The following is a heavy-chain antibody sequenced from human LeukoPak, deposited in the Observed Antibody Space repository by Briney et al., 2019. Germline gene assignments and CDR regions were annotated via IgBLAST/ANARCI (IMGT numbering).Heavy chain of an antibody. D-gene: IGHD1-26*01. Sequence: GGSLRLSCAASGFTFTSYSMNWVRQAPGKGLEWVSTIRGGGGSTYYADSVKGRFTISRDNSKNTLYLQVNSLRAEDTAVYYCAKGGKWDVTPFDYWGQGTLVTVS. CDR2: IRGGGGST. CDR3: AKGGKWDVTPFDY. CDR1: GFTFTSYS. J-gene: IGHJ4*02. V-gene: IGHV3-23*01.